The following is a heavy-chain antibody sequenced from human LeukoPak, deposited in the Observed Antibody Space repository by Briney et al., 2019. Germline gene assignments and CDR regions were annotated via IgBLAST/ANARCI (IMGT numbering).Heavy chain of an antibody. J-gene: IGHJ4*02. Sequence: SETLSLTCTVSGGSITSSNYYWGWIRQPPGKGLEWIVNFYYSGSTYYNPSLKSRVTISVYTSKNQFSLQLTSVTAADTAVYYCARHNYDHDSSTSFPDYWGQGALVTVSS. CDR3: ARHNYDHDSSTSFPDY. D-gene: IGHD3-22*01. CDR1: GGSITSSNYY. V-gene: IGHV4-39*01. CDR2: FYYSGST.